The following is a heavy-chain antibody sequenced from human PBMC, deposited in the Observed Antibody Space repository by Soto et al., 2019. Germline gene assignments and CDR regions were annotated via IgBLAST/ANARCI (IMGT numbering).Heavy chain of an antibody. D-gene: IGHD4-17*01. V-gene: IGHV4-59*01. J-gene: IGHJ3*02. CDR3: ARSAYGHYDAFDI. CDR1: GGSISSYY. CDR2: IYYSGST. Sequence: QVQLQESGPGLVKPSETLSLTCTVSGGSISSYYWSWIRQPPGKGLEWIGYIYYSGSTNYNPSLKSRVTISVYTSKNQFSLKLSSVTAADTAVYYCARSAYGHYDAFDIWGQGTMVTVSS.